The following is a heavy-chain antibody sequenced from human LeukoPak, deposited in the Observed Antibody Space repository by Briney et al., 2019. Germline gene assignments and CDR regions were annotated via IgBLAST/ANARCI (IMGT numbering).Heavy chain of an antibody. J-gene: IGHJ6*04. CDR3: ARGLRLPSRSTPAVPHV. Sequence: PSETLSLTCAVYGGSFSDYYWNWIRQSPGKWLEWIGEINHSGTTNYNPSLKSRVTISVDTSKNQFSLRLSSVTAADTAIYHCARGLRLPSRSTPAVPHVWSKGTTVTVSA. CDR2: INHSGTT. V-gene: IGHV4-34*01. D-gene: IGHD6-19*01. CDR1: GGSFSDYY.